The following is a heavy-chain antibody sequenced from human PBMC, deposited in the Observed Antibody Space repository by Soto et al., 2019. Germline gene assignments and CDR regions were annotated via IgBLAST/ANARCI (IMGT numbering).Heavy chain of an antibody. Sequence: PSETLSLTCTVSGDSISSYFWTWIRQPPGKALEWIGYMFHSGRTNYNPSLTSRVTMSADTSNNKFSLTLTSVTAADTAVYYCAKAVKYYDSTGYDAFAVWGQGIMVTVSS. CDR3: AKAVKYYDSTGYDAFAV. D-gene: IGHD3-22*01. CDR1: GDSISSYF. CDR2: MFHSGRT. V-gene: IGHV4-59*01. J-gene: IGHJ3*01.